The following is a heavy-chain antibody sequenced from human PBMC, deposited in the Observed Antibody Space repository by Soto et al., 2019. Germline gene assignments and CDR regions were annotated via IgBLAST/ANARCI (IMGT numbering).Heavy chain of an antibody. Sequence: SETLSLTCAVSGGSISSSNWWSWVRQPPGKGLEWIGEIYHSGSTNYNPPLKSRVTISVDKSKNQFSLKLSSVTAADTAVYYCARRVRYYYDSSGYYNWFDPWGQGTLVTVSS. CDR3: ARRVRYYYDSSGYYNWFDP. J-gene: IGHJ5*02. CDR2: IYHSGST. D-gene: IGHD3-22*01. V-gene: IGHV4-4*02. CDR1: GGSISSSNW.